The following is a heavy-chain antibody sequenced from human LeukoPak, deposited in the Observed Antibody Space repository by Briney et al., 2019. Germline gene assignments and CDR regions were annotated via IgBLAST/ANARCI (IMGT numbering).Heavy chain of an antibody. J-gene: IGHJ4*01. CDR3: ATRSQQWLVYYFDY. V-gene: IGHV3-48*01. D-gene: IGHD6-19*01. CDR1: GFTFSSYS. Sequence: PGGSLRLSCAVSGFTFSSYSMNWVRQAPGKGLEWISFIDSSTSTIYYADSVKGRFTIPRDNAKNSLYLQMNSLRAEDTAVYYCATRSQQWLVYYFDYWGQEPWSPSPQ. CDR2: IDSSTSTI.